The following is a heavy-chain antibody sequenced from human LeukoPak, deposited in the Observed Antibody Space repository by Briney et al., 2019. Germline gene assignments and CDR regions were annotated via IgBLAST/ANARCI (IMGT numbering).Heavy chain of an antibody. CDR1: GDSISSYY. Sequence: SETLSLTCTVSGDSISSYYWSWIRQPPGKGLEWIGYIYYSGSTNYNPSLKSRVTISVDTSKNQFSLKLSSVTAADTAVYYCASQDTAMVTGNWGQGTLVTVSS. CDR2: IYYSGST. D-gene: IGHD5-18*01. V-gene: IGHV4-59*01. CDR3: ASQDTAMVTGN. J-gene: IGHJ4*02.